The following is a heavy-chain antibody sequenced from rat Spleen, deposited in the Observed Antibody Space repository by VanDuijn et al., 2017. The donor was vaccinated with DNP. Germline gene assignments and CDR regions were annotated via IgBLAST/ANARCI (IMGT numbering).Heavy chain of an antibody. J-gene: IGHJ4*01. D-gene: IGHD1-10*01. CDR2: ISTGIGRT. CDR1: GFIFSNYY. CDR3: ARHNSVYAMDA. Sequence: EVQLVESGGDLVQPGRSMKLSCTASGFIFSNYYMAWVRQAPAKGLEWVAAISTGIGRTYYRDSVKGRFTISRDNAKSTLYLQMDSLRSEDTATYYCARHNSVYAMDAWGEGTSVTVSS. V-gene: IGHV5-25*01.